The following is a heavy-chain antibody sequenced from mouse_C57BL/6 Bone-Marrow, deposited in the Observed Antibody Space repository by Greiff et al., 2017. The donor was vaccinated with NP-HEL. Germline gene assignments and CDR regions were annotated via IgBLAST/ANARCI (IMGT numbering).Heavy chain of an antibody. J-gene: IGHJ1*03. CDR2: INPSNGGT. D-gene: IGHD2-2*01. CDR3: TREGRWLRRGSRYYDI. V-gene: IGHV1-53*01. Sequence: QVQLQQPGTDLVKPGTSVKLSCKSSGFTFTSYWMHWVKQRPGQGLEWIGNINPSNGGTNYNEKFKSKATLTVDQSSSTAYMQLSSLTADDSAVYYCTREGRWLRRGSRYYDIWDTGTTVTVSS. CDR1: GFTFTSYW.